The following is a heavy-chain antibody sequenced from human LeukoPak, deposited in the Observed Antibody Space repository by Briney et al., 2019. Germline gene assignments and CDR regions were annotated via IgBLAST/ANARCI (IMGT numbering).Heavy chain of an antibody. Sequence: GASVKVSCKASGYTFTGYYMHWVRQAPGQGLEWMGRINPNSGGTNYARKFQGRVTMTRDTSISTAYMELSRLRSDDTAVYYCALIKRGSSSYNYWGQGTLVTVSS. D-gene: IGHD6-6*01. CDR1: GYTFTGYY. J-gene: IGHJ4*02. CDR2: INPNSGGT. V-gene: IGHV1-2*06. CDR3: ALIKRGSSSYNY.